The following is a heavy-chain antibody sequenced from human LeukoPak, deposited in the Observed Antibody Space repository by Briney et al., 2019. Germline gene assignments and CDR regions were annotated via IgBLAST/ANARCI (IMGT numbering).Heavy chain of an antibody. V-gene: IGHV1-8*02. CDR3: ARGPRRMVRGRYYYMDV. J-gene: IGHJ6*03. CDR2: INPNSGNT. D-gene: IGHD3-10*01. Sequence: ASVKVSCKASGYTFTSYGISWVRQAPGQGLEWMGWINPNSGNTGYAQKFQGRVTMTRNTSISTAYMELSSLRSEDTAVYYCARGPRRMVRGRYYYMDVWGKGTTVTISS. CDR1: GYTFTSYG.